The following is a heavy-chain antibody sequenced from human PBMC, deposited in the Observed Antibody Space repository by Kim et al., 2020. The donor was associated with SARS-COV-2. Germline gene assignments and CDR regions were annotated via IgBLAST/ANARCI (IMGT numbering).Heavy chain of an antibody. CDR2: INHSGST. V-gene: IGHV4-34*01. Sequence: SETLSLTCAVYGGSFSGYYWSWIRQPPGKGLEWIGEINHSGSTNYNPSLKSRVTISVDTSKNQFSLKLSSVTAADTAVYYCASRSTRITMVRGYYYYGMDVWGQGTTVTVSS. D-gene: IGHD3-10*01. CDR1: GGSFSGYY. J-gene: IGHJ6*02. CDR3: ASRSTRITMVRGYYYYGMDV.